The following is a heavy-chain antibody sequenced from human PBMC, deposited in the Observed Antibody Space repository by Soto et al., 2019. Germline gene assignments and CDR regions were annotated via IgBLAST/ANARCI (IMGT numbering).Heavy chain of an antibody. D-gene: IGHD3-16*01. V-gene: IGHV4-59*01. CDR1: GGSISSYY. J-gene: IGHJ3*02. CDR2: IYYSGST. Sequence: PETLSLTCTVSGGSISSYYWSWIRQPPGKGLEWIGYIYYSGSTNYNPSLKSRVTISVDTSKNQFSLKLSSVTAADTGVYYCASLRFYDYFWGSPYAFDIWGQGTMVTVSS. CDR3: ASLRFYDYFWGSPYAFDI.